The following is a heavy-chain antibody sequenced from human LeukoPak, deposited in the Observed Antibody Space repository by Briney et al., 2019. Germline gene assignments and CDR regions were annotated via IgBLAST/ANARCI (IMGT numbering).Heavy chain of an antibody. J-gene: IGHJ3*02. V-gene: IGHV3-30*02. CDR2: IRYDGTAQ. Sequence: PGGSLRLSCAASGFTFSNYGRDWVRQAPGKGLEWVAFIRYDGTAQYYADSVKGRFTISRDNSKNTLYLQVNSVRAEDTAVYYCARGNSNGFDIWGQGTMVTVSS. CDR1: GFTFSNYG. CDR3: ARGNSNGFDI. D-gene: IGHD1-7*01.